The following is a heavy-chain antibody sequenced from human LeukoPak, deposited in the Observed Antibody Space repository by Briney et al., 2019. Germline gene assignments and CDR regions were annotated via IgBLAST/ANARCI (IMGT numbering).Heavy chain of an antibody. CDR1: GGSFSGYY. V-gene: IGHV4-34*01. CDR2: INHSGST. D-gene: IGHD3-3*01. Sequence: PSETLSLTCAVSGGSFSGYYWSWIRQPPGKGLEWIGEINHSGSTNYNPSLKGRVTISVDTSKNQFSLKLSSVTAADTAVYYCARRRNTIFGVVTYNWFDPWGQGTLVTVSS. CDR3: ARRRNTIFGVVTYNWFDP. J-gene: IGHJ5*02.